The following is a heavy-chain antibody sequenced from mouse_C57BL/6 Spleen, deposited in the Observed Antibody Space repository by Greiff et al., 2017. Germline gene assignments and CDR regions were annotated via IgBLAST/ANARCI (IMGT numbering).Heavy chain of an antibody. CDR2: IDPSDSYT. CDR1: GYTFTSYW. V-gene: IGHV1-69*01. Sequence: VKLQQPGAELVMPGASVKLSCKASGYTFTSYWMHWVKQRPGQGLEWIGEIDPSDSYTNYNQKFKGKSTLTVDKSSSTAYMQLSSLTSEDSAVYYCARSVTDHWYFDVWGTGTTVTVSS. D-gene: IGHD2-1*01. CDR3: ARSVTDHWYFDV. J-gene: IGHJ1*03.